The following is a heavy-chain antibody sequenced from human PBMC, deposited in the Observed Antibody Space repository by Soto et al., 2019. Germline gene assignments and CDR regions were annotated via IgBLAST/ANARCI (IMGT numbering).Heavy chain of an antibody. CDR1: GYTFTSYY. CDR2: INPSGGST. CDR3: ARVLTYYDFSAPL. Sequence: GVSVKVSCKASGYTFTSYYMHWVRQAPGQGLEWMGIINPSGGSTSYAQKFQDRVTMTRDTSTSTVYMELSSLRSEDTAVYYCARVLTYYDFSAPLWGQGTLVTVSS. J-gene: IGHJ4*02. V-gene: IGHV1-46*01. D-gene: IGHD3-3*01.